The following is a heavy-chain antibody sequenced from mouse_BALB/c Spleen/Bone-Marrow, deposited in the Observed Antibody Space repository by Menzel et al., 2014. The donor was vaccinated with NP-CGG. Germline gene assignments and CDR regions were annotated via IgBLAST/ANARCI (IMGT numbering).Heavy chain of an antibody. V-gene: IGHV5-6-3*01. CDR3: ARDPGFAY. J-gene: IGHJ3*01. CDR2: INSYGGST. CDR1: GFTFSSYG. Sequence: EVKLVESGGGLVQPGGSLKLSCAASGFTFSSYGMSWVRQTPDKRLELVATINSYGGSTYYPDSVKGRFTISRDNAKNTLYLQMSSLKSEDTAMYFCARDPGFAYWGQGTLVTVSA.